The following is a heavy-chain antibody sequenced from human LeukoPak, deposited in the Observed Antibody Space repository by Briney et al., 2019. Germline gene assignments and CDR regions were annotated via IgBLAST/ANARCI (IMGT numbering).Heavy chain of an antibody. CDR1: GGSINSSSYY. D-gene: IGHD3-22*01. J-gene: IGHJ3*02. Sequence: SETLSLTCTVSGGSINSSSYYWGWVRQPPGKGLEWIGSMYYRGSTYYNPSLKSRVTISVDTSKNQFSLKLSSVTAADTAVYYCARVGTYYYDSSGYSDAFDIWGQGTMVTVSS. CDR2: MYYRGST. CDR3: ARVGTYYYDSSGYSDAFDI. V-gene: IGHV4-39*07.